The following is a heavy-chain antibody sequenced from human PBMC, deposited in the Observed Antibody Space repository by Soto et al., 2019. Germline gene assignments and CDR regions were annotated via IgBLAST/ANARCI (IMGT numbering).Heavy chain of an antibody. CDR3: ARDAGTYRYYFDY. V-gene: IGHV4-38-2*02. Sequence: PSETLSLTCAVSGYSIRDGYFWAWIRQPPGEGLEWIGTIYHSGNTFYNPSLRGRVTMSLDTSNNHYSLSLRSLTAAYTAVYSCARDAGTYRYYFDYWGQGTLLTVSS. J-gene: IGHJ4*02. CDR2: IYHSGNT. CDR1: GYSIRDGYF.